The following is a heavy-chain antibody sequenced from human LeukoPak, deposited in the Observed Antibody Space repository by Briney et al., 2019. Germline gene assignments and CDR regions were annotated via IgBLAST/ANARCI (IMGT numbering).Heavy chain of an antibody. CDR1: GGSISSGDYY. D-gene: IGHD2-2*01. Sequence: SETLSLTCTVSGGSISSGDYYWSWIRQPPGKGLEGIGYIYYSGSTYYNPSLKRRVHISVDTSKNQFSLKLSSVTAADTAVYYCARAPVVPAYNWFDPWGQGTLVTVSS. CDR3: ARAPVVPAYNWFDP. J-gene: IGHJ5*02. CDR2: IYYSGST. V-gene: IGHV4-30-4*08.